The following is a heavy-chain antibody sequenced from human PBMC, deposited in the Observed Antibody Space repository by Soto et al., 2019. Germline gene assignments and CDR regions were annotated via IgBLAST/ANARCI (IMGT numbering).Heavy chain of an antibody. V-gene: IGHV4-39*01. CDR2: IYYSGST. CDR1: GGSISSSSYY. CDR3: ARHINSGSYSYYYYGMDV. J-gene: IGHJ6*02. D-gene: IGHD1-26*01. Sequence: SETLYLTCTVSGGSISSSSYYWGWIRQPPGKGLEWIGSIYYSGSTYYNPSLKSRVTISVDTSKNQFSLKLSSVTAADTAVYYCARHINSGSYSYYYYGMDVWGQGTTVT.